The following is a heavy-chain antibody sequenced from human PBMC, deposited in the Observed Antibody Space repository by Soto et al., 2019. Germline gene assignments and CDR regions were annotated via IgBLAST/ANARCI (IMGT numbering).Heavy chain of an antibody. CDR1: GFTFSDYY. Sequence: QVQLVESGGGLVQPGGSLRLSCAASGFTFSDYYMSWVRQAPGKGLECISYITRSGDIMYYADSVKGRFNISRDNAKNSLYLQMNSLGADDTAVYYCARGHQYFHPWGQGTLVTVSS. V-gene: IGHV3-11*01. CDR2: ITRSGDIM. J-gene: IGHJ1*01. D-gene: IGHD2-2*01. CDR3: ARGHQYFHP.